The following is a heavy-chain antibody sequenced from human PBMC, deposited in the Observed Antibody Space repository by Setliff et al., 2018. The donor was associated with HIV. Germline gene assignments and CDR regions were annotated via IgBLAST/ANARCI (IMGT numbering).Heavy chain of an antibody. CDR2: IWYDGSNK. CDR3: ARVESYGDYVDY. CDR1: GFTFSSYA. V-gene: IGHV3-33*08. D-gene: IGHD4-17*01. J-gene: IGHJ4*02. Sequence: PGGSLRLSCAVSGFTFSSYAMHWVRQAPGKGLEWVAVIWYDGSNKYYADSVKGRFTISRDNSKNTLYLQMNSLRAEDTAVYYCARVESYGDYVDYWGQGTLVTVSS.